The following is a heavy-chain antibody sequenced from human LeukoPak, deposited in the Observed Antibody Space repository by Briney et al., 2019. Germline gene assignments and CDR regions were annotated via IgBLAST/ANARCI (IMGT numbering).Heavy chain of an antibody. D-gene: IGHD5-18*01. CDR1: GYTFTGYY. J-gene: IGHJ4*02. CDR2: INPNSGGT. V-gene: IGHV1-2*02. CDR3: ARENKSIQLWFRRGEHYFDY. Sequence: GASVKVSCKASGYTFTGYYMHWVRQAPGQGLEWMGWINPNSGGTNYAQKFQGRVTMTRDTSISTAYMELSRLRSDDTAVYYCARENKSIQLWFRRGEHYFDYWGQGTLVTVSS.